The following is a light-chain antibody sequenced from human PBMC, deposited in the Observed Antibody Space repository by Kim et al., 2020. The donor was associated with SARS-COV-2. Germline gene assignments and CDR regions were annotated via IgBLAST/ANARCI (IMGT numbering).Light chain of an antibody. Sequence: EIVMTQSPATLSVSPGESATLSCRASQSVGSNLPWYQQRPGQAPRLLISGASTRATGVPARFSGSGSGTEFTLTISSPQSEDFAVYYCQQYNRWPPYIFGQGTKLEI. CDR1: QSVGSN. V-gene: IGKV3-15*01. CDR2: GAS. CDR3: QQYNRWPPYI. J-gene: IGKJ2*01.